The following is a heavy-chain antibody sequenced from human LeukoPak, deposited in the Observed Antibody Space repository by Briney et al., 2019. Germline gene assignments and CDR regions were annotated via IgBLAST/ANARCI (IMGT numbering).Heavy chain of an antibody. Sequence: SETLSLTCTVSGGSISSYYWSWIRQPPGKGLEWIGYIYTSGSTNYNPSLKRRVTISVDTSKNQLSLKLSSVTAADTAVYYCARTIAVAGLSYFDYWGQGTLVTVSS. V-gene: IGHV4-4*09. D-gene: IGHD6-19*01. CDR2: IYTSGST. J-gene: IGHJ4*02. CDR1: GGSISSYY. CDR3: ARTIAVAGLSYFDY.